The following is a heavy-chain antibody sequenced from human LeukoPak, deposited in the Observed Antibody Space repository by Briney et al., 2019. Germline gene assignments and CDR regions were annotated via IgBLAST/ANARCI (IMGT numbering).Heavy chain of an antibody. V-gene: IGHV3-21*01. J-gene: IGHJ6*03. CDR1: GFTFSSYS. CDR2: ISSSSSYI. CDR3: AREITQFWSGYSIYYYYMDV. Sequence: GGSLRLSCAASGFTFSSYSMNWVRQAPGKGLEWVSSISSSSSYIYYADSVKGRFTISRDNAKNSLYLQMNSLRAEDTAVYYCAREITQFWSGYSIYYYYMDVWGKGTTVTVSS. D-gene: IGHD3-3*01.